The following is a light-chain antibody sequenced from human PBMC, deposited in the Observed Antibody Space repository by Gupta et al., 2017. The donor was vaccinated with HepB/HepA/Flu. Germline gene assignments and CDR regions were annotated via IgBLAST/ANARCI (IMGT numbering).Light chain of an antibody. V-gene: IGKV1-39*01. CDR1: ESVSVY. Sequence: DVQMTQSPSSLSSSVGDRVTITCRASESVSVYLNWYQQKPGKAPKLLIHTASTLQSGVPSRFSGSGSGTDFTLTISSLQPEDFATYYCQQSYSLPRTFGQGTKVEIK. CDR3: QQSYSLPRT. CDR2: TAS. J-gene: IGKJ1*01.